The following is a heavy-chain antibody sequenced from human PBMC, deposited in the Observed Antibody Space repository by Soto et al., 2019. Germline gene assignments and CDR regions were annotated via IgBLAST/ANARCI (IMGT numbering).Heavy chain of an antibody. CDR2: IYGDDDK. J-gene: IGHJ4*02. CDR1: GFSLSTTIWG. V-gene: IGHV2-5*02. Sequence: QITLNESGATLVKPTQTLTMTCTFSGFSLSTTIWGVAWIRQPPGKALAWLAVIYGDDDKPSSPSLKNRLTITKHASEKQLVLTMTNMGHVDTATYYCAHTTRGYDYLDYWGQGTLVTVSS. CDR3: AHTTRGYDYLDY. D-gene: IGHD5-12*01.